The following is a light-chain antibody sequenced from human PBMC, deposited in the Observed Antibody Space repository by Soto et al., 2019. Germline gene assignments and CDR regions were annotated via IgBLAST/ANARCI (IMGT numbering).Light chain of an antibody. Sequence: QSVLTQPPSVSAAPGQDVTISCSGSTSNIGDNYVSWYQQLPGTAPKLLIFDDDKRPSGIPDRFSGSKSGTSATLGITGLQTGDEADYYCGTWDISLSVVVFGGGTKLTVL. CDR2: DDD. V-gene: IGLV1-51*01. CDR3: GTWDISLSVVV. CDR1: TSNIGDNY. J-gene: IGLJ2*01.